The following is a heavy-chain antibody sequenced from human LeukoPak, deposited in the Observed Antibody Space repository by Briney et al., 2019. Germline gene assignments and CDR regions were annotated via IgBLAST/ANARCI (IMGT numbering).Heavy chain of an antibody. V-gene: IGHV1-18*01. CDR3: AHPSSIAAAAFDY. CDR1: GYTFTSYG. D-gene: IGHD6-13*01. J-gene: IGHJ4*02. CDR2: ISAYNGNT. Sequence: VASVKVSCKASGYTFTSYGISWVRQAPGQGLEWMGWISAYNGNTNYAQKLQGRVTMTTDTSTSTAYMELRSLRSEDTAVYYCAHPSSIAAAAFDYWGQGTLVSVSS.